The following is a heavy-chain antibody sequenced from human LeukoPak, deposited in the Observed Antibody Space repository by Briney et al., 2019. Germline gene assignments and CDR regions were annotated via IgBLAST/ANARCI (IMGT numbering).Heavy chain of an antibody. J-gene: IGHJ5*02. CDR2: IFYTGNT. V-gene: IGHV4-59*01. Sequence: SETLSLTCTVSGGSMTNYYWSWIRQTPGKGLEWIGYIFYTGNTNYSPSLKSRLTISVDTSKNQFSLNLSSVTTADTGVYFCARGLVVGAGRLDPWGQGTLAIVSS. D-gene: IGHD3-22*01. CDR1: GGSMTNYY. CDR3: ARGLVVGAGRLDP.